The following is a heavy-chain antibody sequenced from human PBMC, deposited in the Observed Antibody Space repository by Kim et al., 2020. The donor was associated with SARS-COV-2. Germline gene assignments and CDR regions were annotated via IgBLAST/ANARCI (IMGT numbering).Heavy chain of an antibody. CDR1: GFTFSSYG. CDR2: IWNDGSIT. D-gene: IGHD3-22*01. CDR3: ARAVDSSGYYYVGYYGMDV. J-gene: IGHJ6*02. Sequence: GGSLRLSCAASGFTFSSYGMHWVRQAPGKGLEWVAVIWNDGSITNYADSVKGRFTISRDNSKNTLYLQMNSLRAEDTAVYYCARAVDSSGYYYVGYYGMDVWGQGTTVTVSS. V-gene: IGHV3-33*01.